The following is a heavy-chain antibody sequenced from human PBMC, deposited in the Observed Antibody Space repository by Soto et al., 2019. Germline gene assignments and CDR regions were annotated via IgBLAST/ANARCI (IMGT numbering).Heavy chain of an antibody. V-gene: IGHV4-34*01. CDR3: TSCTPVHNWSDP. Sequence: SETLSLTCAVYGGSFSGYYWSWIRQPPGKGLEWIGEINHSGSTNYNPSLKSRVTISVDTSKNQFSLKLSSVTAADTAVYYCTSCTPVHNWSDPWGQGTLVTVSS. J-gene: IGHJ5*02. CDR2: INHSGST. D-gene: IGHD2-8*01. CDR1: GGSFSGYY.